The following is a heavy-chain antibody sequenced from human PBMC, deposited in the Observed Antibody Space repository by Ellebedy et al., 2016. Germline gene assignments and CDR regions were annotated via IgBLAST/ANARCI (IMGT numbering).Heavy chain of an antibody. CDR2: IKANNGNP. D-gene: IGHD2-2*02. V-gene: IGHV7-4-1*02. CDR3: ARDKYQLLYEFDY. J-gene: IGHJ4*02. Sequence: ASVKVSCKASGYTFATYIMSWVRQAPGQGLEYLGWIKANNGNPTYAQGFTGRFVISLDTSVSTAYLQISSLKAEDTAVYYCARDKYQLLYEFDYWGQGTLVTVSS. CDR1: GYTFATYI.